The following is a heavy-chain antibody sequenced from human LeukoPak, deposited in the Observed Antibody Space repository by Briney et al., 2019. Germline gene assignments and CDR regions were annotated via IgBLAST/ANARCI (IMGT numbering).Heavy chain of an antibody. CDR2: IHNSGTS. V-gene: IGHV4-4*08. CDR1: DDSISDYY. Sequence: SETLSLTCTVPDDSISDYYRGWIRQPPGKGLEWIGYIHNSGTSTYNLSLKSRVTISVDTSKNQFSLKLSSVTAADTAVYYCAKMKQAGSVYNWFDPWGQGTLVTVSS. J-gene: IGHJ5*02. D-gene: IGHD1-26*01. CDR3: AKMKQAGSVYNWFDP.